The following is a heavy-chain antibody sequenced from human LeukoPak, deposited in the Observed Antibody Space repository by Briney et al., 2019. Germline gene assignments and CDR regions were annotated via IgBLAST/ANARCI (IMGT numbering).Heavy chain of an antibody. V-gene: IGHV3-30-3*01. CDR1: GFTFSSYA. CDR2: ISYDGSNK. J-gene: IGHJ6*02. CDR3: ARDKAVAGPYYYYYYGMDV. Sequence: GGSLRLLCAASGFTFSSYAMHWLRQVPGKGLEWVAVISYDGSNKYYADSVKGRFTISRDNSKNTLYLQMNSLRAEDTAVYYCARDKAVAGPYYYYYYGMDVWGQGTTVTVSS. D-gene: IGHD6-19*01.